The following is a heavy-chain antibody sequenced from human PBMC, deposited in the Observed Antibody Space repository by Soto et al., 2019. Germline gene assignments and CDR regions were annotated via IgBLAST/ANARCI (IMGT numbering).Heavy chain of an antibody. V-gene: IGHV1-18*01. J-gene: IGHJ4*02. D-gene: IGHD3-9*01. Sequence: QVQLMQSGAEVKKPGASVKVSCQASGYTFSSCGISWVRQAPGQGLEWMGWISAYNGNTNYAQKFQGRATMTTDTSTSTAYMELRRLRSDDTAVYYCVRDRDILTGGGNFDYWGQGTLVTVSS. CDR1: GYTFSSCG. CDR2: ISAYNGNT. CDR3: VRDRDILTGGGNFDY.